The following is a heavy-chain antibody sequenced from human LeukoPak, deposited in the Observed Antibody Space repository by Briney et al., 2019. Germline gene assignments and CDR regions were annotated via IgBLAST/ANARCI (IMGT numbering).Heavy chain of an antibody. CDR3: ARGYNSGYYQH. V-gene: IGHV1-2*02. CDR1: GGTFSSYA. Sequence: ASVKVSCKASGGTFSSYAISWVRQAPGQGLEWMGWINPNSGGTNYAQKFQGRVTMTRDTSISTAYMELSRLRSDDTAVYYCARGYNSGYYQHWGQGTLVTVSS. D-gene: IGHD3-22*01. J-gene: IGHJ1*01. CDR2: INPNSGGT.